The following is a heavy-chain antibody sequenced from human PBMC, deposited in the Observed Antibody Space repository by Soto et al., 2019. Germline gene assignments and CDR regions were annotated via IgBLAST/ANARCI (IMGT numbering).Heavy chain of an antibody. J-gene: IGHJ6*02. CDR3: ARLSSSPEGDYGMDV. D-gene: IGHD6-6*01. CDR2: IDSSDSYT. Sequence: VGSLKISCKGSGYSFTSYWISWVRQMPGKGLEWMGRIDSSDSYTNYSPSFQGHVTISADKSISTAYLQWSSLKASDTAMYYCARLSSSPEGDYGMDVWGQGTTVTVSS. CDR1: GYSFTSYW. V-gene: IGHV5-10-1*01.